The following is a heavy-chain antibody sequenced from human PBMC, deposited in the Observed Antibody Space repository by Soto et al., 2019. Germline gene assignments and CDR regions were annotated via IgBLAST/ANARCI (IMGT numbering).Heavy chain of an antibody. Sequence: QVQLVESGGGVVQPGRSLRLSCAASGFTFSSYGMHWVRQAPGKGLEWVAIISCDGSNRYYADSVKGRFTISRDSSKNTLYLPVTSLRAKDTAVYSCARGASLSQYNYYINVWGKGPTVTVSS. D-gene: IGHD2-15*01. J-gene: IGHJ6*03. CDR3: ARGASLSQYNYYINV. CDR1: GFTFSSYG. CDR2: ISCDGSNR. V-gene: IGHV3-33*01.